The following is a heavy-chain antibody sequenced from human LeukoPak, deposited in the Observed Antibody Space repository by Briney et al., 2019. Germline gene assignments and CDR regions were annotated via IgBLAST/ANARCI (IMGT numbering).Heavy chain of an antibody. J-gene: IGHJ6*02. CDR3: VKQLGAGRFYYGMDV. CDR2: ISSNGGTT. Sequence: PGGSLRLSCAASGFTFSSYALHWVRQAPGKGLECVSSISSNGGTTYYADSVKGRLTISRDNSKNTLYLQMSSLRVEDTAEYYCVKQLGAGRFYYGMDVWGQGTTVTVSS. CDR1: GFTFSSYA. V-gene: IGHV3-64D*09. D-gene: IGHD1-26*01.